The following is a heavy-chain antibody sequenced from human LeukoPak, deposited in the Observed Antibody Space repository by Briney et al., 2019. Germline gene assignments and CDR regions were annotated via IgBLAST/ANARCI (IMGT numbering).Heavy chain of an antibody. Sequence: ASVTVSCTASGYSFTSYSMKWVRQAPGEGLEWMGWIITNTGNPTYTQCFTGRFVFSLDTSVRPAYLQIGCLKAEDPAVYYCARPMGYCSTSSGSPYSSSSGSFDYWGQGTLVTVSS. D-gene: IGHD6-6*01. CDR1: GYSFTSYS. CDR3: ARPMGYCSTSSGSPYSSSSGSFDY. CDR2: IITNTGNP. V-gene: IGHV7-4-1*01. J-gene: IGHJ4*02.